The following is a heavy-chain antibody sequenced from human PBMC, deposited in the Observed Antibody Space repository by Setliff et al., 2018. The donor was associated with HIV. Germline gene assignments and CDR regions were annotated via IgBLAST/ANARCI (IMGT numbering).Heavy chain of an antibody. CDR1: GFTVSRNY. J-gene: IGHJ3*02. CDR2: IYSGGIK. V-gene: IGHV3-53*05. Sequence: ETLSLSCAASGFTVSRNYMSWVRQAPGKGLEWVSVIYSGGIKNYADSLKGRFTISRDNSKNTLYLQMNSLRAEDTAVYYCARELTYYYDSSGPHDALDIWGQGTMVTVSS. CDR3: ARELTYYYDSSGPHDALDI. D-gene: IGHD3-22*01.